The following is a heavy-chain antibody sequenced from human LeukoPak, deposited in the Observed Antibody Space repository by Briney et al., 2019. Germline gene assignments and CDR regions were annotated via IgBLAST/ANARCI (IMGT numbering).Heavy chain of an antibody. CDR3: ARGRSDWNYVVDY. CDR2: INHSGST. Sequence: SETLSLTCAVYGGSFSGYYWSWIRQPPGKGPEWIGEINHSGSTNYNPSLKSRVTISVDTSKNQFSLKLSSVTAADTAVYYCARGRSDWNYVVDYWGQGTLVTVSS. J-gene: IGHJ4*02. V-gene: IGHV4-34*01. D-gene: IGHD1-7*01. CDR1: GGSFSGYY.